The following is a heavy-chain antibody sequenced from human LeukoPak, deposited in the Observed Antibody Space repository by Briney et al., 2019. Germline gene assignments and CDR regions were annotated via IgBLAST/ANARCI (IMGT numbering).Heavy chain of an antibody. CDR1: GFTFTSSA. Sequence: ASVKVSCKASGFTFTSSAMQWVRQARGQRLEWIGWIVVGSGNTNYAQKFQERVTITRDMSTSTDYMELSSLRSEDTAVYYCAAGPQGPTSGFDYWGQGTLVTVSS. CDR3: AAGPQGPTSGFDY. D-gene: IGHD1-14*01. J-gene: IGHJ4*02. V-gene: IGHV1-58*02. CDR2: IVVGSGNT.